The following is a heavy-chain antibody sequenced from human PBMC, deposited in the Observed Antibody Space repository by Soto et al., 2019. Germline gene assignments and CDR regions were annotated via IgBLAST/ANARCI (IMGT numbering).Heavy chain of an antibody. J-gene: IGHJ6*02. CDR2: IYPGDSDT. CDR3: ARHPLDGAAYAMDV. V-gene: IGHV5-51*01. Sequence: PGESLKISCKVSGYSFTTYWIGWVRQMPGKGLEWMGIIYPGDSDTRYSPSFQGQVTISADKSITTAYLQWSSLKASDSAMYYCARHPLDGAAYAMDVWGQGTTVTVSS. CDR1: GYSFTTYW. D-gene: IGHD4-17*01.